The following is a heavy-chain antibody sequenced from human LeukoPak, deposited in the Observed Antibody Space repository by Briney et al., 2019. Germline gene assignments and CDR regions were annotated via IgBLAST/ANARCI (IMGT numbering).Heavy chain of an antibody. CDR2: IYYSGST. V-gene: IGHV4-59*12. Sequence: SETLSLTCTVSGGSISSYYWNWIRQPPGKGLEWIGYIYYSGSTYYNPSLKSRVTISIDTSKNQFSLKLSSVTAADTAVYYCARESVTTGAFDIWGQGTMVTVSS. CDR3: ARESVTTGAFDI. J-gene: IGHJ3*02. CDR1: GGSISSYY. D-gene: IGHD4-17*01.